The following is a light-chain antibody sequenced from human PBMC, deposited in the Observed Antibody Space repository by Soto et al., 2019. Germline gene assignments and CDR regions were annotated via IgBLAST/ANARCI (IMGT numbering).Light chain of an antibody. CDR2: EGS. V-gene: IGLV2-23*01. CDR1: SSDVGSYNL. CDR3: CSYAGTLV. Sequence: ALTQPASGSGSPGRSITISCTGTSSDVGSYNLVSWYQQHPGKAPKLMIYEGSKRPSGVSNRFSGSKSGNTASLTISGLQAEDEADYYCCSYAGTLVFGGGTKVTVL. J-gene: IGLJ2*01.